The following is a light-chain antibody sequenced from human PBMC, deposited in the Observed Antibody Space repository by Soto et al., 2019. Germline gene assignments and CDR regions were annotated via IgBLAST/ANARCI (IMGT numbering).Light chain of an antibody. CDR3: QRYNNWPLT. V-gene: IGKV3-15*01. CDR2: DAS. CDR1: QSLTTN. Sequence: EVVMTQSPGTLSVSPGERAILSCRASQSLTTNLAWYQQKPGQAPRLLIHDASTRATGIPARFSGSGSGTAFTLTINSLQSEDFAVYYCQRYNNWPLTFGGGTKVDIK. J-gene: IGKJ4*01.